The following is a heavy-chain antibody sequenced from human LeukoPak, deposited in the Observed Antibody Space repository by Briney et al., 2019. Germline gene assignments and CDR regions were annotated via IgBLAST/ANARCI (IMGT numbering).Heavy chain of an antibody. V-gene: IGHV3-11*01. D-gene: IGHD1-26*01. CDR1: GFTFSDYY. J-gene: IGHJ4*02. CDR3: AKGGKWDVTPFDY. CDR2: ITSSGSTI. Sequence: GGSLRLSCAASGFTFSDYYMSWIRQAPGKGLEWVSYITSSGSTIYYADSVRGRFTISRDNAKNSLYLQMNSLRAEDTAVYYCAKGGKWDVTPFDYWGQGTLVTVSS.